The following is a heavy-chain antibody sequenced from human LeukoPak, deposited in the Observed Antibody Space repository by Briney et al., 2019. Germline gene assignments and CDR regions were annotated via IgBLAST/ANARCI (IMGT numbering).Heavy chain of an antibody. CDR1: GFTFSSYA. CDR3: AKGSGGVTTTIDH. D-gene: IGHD2-21*02. J-gene: IGHJ4*02. CDR2: ISYSGST. Sequence: PRGSPRLSCAASGFTFSSYAMNWVCQAPGKGLEWVSSISYSGSTYYADSVNGRFTISRVNSKSTLYLQMNSLRAEDTALYYCAKGSGGVTTTIDHRGQGTPGTASS. V-gene: IGHV3-23*01.